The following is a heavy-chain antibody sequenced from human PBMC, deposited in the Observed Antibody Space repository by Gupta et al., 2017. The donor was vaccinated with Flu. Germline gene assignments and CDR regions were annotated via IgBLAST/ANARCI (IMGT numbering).Heavy chain of an antibody. V-gene: IGHV1-3*04. CDR3: ARGVSNGMDV. CDR1: GYTFSSTNYA. CDR2: MNTGCGGT. D-gene: IGHD5/OR15-5a*01. J-gene: IGHJ6*02. Sequence: HVPLVQSGSAVQKPGASVKLTCKASGYTFSSTNYAVHWVRQAHGQGLEWMGVMNTGCGGTKYSQKLQGRVTITRDTSAATAYMELSSLASEDTANCYCARGVSNGMDVWGQGTTVTVSS.